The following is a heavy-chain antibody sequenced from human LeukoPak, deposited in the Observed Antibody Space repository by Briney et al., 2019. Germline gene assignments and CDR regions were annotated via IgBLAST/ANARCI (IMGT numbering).Heavy chain of an antibody. V-gene: IGHV4-34*01. CDR1: GGSFSGYY. CDR3: ASASGYSYGYAYYGMDV. Sequence: SETLSLTRAVYGGSFSGYYWSWIRQAPGKGLEWIGEINHSGSTNYNPSLKSRVTISVDTSKNQFSLKLSSVTAADTAVYYCASASGYSYGYAYYGMDVWGQGTTVTVSS. J-gene: IGHJ6*02. D-gene: IGHD5-18*01. CDR2: INHSGST.